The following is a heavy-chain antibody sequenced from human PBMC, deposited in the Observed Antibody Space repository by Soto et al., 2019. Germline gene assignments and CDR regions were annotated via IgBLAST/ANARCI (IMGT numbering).Heavy chain of an antibody. V-gene: IGHV3-30-3*01. J-gene: IGHJ4*02. CDR2: ISYDGSNK. Sequence: QVQLVESGGGVVQPGRSLRLSCAAPGFTFSSYAMHWVRQAPGKGLEWVAVISYDGSNKYYEDSVKGRFTISRDNSKNTLYLHMNSLNAEDTAVYYCARAGGEAAARPPYGNFDYWGQGTLVTVSS. D-gene: IGHD6-6*01. CDR3: ARAGGEAAARPPYGNFDY. CDR1: GFTFSSYA.